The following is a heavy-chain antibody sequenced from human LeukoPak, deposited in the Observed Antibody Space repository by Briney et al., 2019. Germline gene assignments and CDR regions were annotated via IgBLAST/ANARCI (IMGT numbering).Heavy chain of an antibody. V-gene: IGHV4-59*01. J-gene: IGHJ3*02. CDR1: GGSISSYY. Sequence: SETLSLTCIVSGGSISSYYWSWIRLPPGKGLEWIGYLSKSGNTNYSPSLKSRVTMFGDTSKNQFFLKLSSVTAADTAMYYCARARYVNSFYAFDIWGQGTLVTVSS. CDR2: LSKSGNT. CDR3: ARARYVNSFYAFDI. D-gene: IGHD3-9*01.